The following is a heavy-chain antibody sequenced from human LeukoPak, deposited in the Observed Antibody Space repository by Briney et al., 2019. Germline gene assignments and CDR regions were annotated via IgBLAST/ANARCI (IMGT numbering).Heavy chain of an antibody. Sequence: GASVKVSCKASGYTFTAYYIHWVRQAPGQGLELMGWIDPDSGNPNYAQNFQGRVTMTRDPSMTTAYMELSSLTSDDTAVYYCAKDCRDYGDYGLRDCHDYWGQGTLVTVSS. CDR3: AKDCRDYGDYGLRDCHDY. D-gene: IGHD4-17*01. V-gene: IGHV1-2*02. J-gene: IGHJ4*02. CDR1: GYTFTAYY. CDR2: IDPDSGNP.